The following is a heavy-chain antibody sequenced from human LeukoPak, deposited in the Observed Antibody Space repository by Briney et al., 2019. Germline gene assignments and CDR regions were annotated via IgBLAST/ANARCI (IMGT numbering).Heavy chain of an antibody. CDR3: ARGRYFFGSGSYYPEGMDV. CDR1: GYTFPSFG. Sequence: GASVKVSCKASGYTFPSFGXKWVRQAPGQGLEWXXXXXXXXGNTNYAQKLQGRVTMTTDTSTSTAYMELRSLRSDDTAVYYCARGRYFFGSGSYYPEGMDVWGQGTTVTVSS. CDR2: XXXXXGNT. V-gene: IGHV1-18*01. D-gene: IGHD3-10*01. J-gene: IGHJ6*02.